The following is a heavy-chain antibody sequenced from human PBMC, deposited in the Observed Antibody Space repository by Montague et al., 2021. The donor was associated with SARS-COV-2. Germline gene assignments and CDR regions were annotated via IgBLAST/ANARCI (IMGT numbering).Heavy chain of an antibody. D-gene: IGHD3-16*02. CDR2: ISSSSSYI. V-gene: IGHV3-21*01. CDR1: GFTFSSCS. CDR3: ARDLGYDYVWGSYRHLDN. Sequence: SLRLSCAASGFTFSSCSMNWVRQAPGKGLEWVSSISSSSSYIYYADSVKGRFTISRDNAKNSLYLQMNSLRAEDTAVYHCARDLGYDYVWGSYRHLDNWGQGTLVTVSS. J-gene: IGHJ4*02.